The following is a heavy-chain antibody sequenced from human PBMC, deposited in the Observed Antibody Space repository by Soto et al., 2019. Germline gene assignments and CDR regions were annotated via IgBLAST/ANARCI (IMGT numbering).Heavy chain of an antibody. Sequence: QVQLVESGGGVVQPGRSLRLSCVASGFTFSNNGIHWVRQAPGKGLEWVAVISSDGSKKYYADSVKGRFTISRDNSKNTLYLQMNSLRAEDTAVYYCAMDLYGGSSRFDHWGQGNLVTVSS. CDR3: AMDLYGGSSRFDH. J-gene: IGHJ4*02. D-gene: IGHD2-15*01. V-gene: IGHV3-30*03. CDR1: GFTFSNNG. CDR2: ISSDGSKK.